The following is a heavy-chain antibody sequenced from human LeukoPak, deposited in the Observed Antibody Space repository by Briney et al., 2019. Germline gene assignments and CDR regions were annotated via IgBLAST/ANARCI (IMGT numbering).Heavy chain of an antibody. CDR2: SNEDGSTT. D-gene: IGHD1-26*01. CDR3: IRDLGGRSGH. Sequence: GGSLRLSCAASGFTFSSHWMHWVRHAPGKGLVWVSRSNEDGSTTSYADSVKGRFTISRDNAKNTLYLQMNSLTAEDTAVYYCIRDLGGRSGHWGQGTLVTVSS. J-gene: IGHJ4*02. CDR1: GFTFSSHW. V-gene: IGHV3-74*01.